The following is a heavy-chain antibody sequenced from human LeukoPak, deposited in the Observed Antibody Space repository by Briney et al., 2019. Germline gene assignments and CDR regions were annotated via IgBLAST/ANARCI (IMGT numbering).Heavy chain of an antibody. CDR1: GNSISSGDNY. CDR3: ARDAYSSGSYYFDY. CDR2: IYTSGST. J-gene: IGHJ4*02. V-gene: IGHV4-61*02. D-gene: IGHD6-19*01. Sequence: PSETLSLTCTVSGNSISSGDNYWSWIRQPAGKGLEWIGRIYTSGSTNYNPSLKSRVTMSVDTSKNQISLKLSSVTAADTAVYYCARDAYSSGSYYFDYWGQGTLVTVSS.